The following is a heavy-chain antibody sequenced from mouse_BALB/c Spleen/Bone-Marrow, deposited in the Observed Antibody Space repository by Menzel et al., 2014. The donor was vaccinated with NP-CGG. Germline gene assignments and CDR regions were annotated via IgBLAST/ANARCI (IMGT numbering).Heavy chain of an antibody. Sequence: LQQSGSELVRPGASVKLSCKASGYTFTSYWMHWVKQRHGQGLEWIGNIYPGSGSTNYDEKFESKGTLTVDTSSSTAYMHLSSLTSEDSAVYYCTREGWLRYFDYWGQGTTLTVPS. V-gene: IGHV1S22*01. CDR2: IYPGSGST. D-gene: IGHD2-2*01. CDR3: TREGWLRYFDY. J-gene: IGHJ2*01. CDR1: GYTFTSYW.